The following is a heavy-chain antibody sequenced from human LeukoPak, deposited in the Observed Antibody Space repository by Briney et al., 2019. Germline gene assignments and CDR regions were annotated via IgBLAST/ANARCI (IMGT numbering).Heavy chain of an antibody. V-gene: IGHV3-23*01. J-gene: IGHJ4*02. D-gene: IGHD1-26*01. CDR3: AKDLVVGATLWFPCIFDY. Sequence: GGSLRLSCAASGFTLSSYAMSWVRQAPGKGLEWVSAISGSGGSTYYADSVKGRFTISRDNSKDTLYLQMNSLRAEDTAVYYCAKDLVVGATLWFPCIFDYWGQGTLVTVSS. CDR1: GFTLSSYA. CDR2: ISGSGGST.